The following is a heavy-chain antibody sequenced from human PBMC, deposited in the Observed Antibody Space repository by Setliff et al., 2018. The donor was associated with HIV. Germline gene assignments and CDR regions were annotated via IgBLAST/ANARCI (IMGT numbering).Heavy chain of an antibody. V-gene: IGHV1-69*13. D-gene: IGHD2-21*02. J-gene: IGHJ4*02. CDR2: ILPLLNSP. Sequence: PLASVKVSCKASGGDFRNYAISWVRQAPGQGLEWVGGILPLLNSPNFAQRFEGRVTLTADETTRTVHMDFTSLRPDDTAVYYCAILGRRYCNHYTASCYETAGGDSDLKTSDYWGPGTLVTVSS. CDR3: AILGRRYCNHYTASCYETAGGDSDLKTSDY. CDR1: GGDFRNYA.